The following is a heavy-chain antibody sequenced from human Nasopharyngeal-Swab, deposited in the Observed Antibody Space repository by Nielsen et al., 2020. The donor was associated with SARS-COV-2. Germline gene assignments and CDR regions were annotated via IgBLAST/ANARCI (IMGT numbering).Heavy chain of an antibody. CDR2: INHSGST. CDR1: GGSFSGYY. D-gene: IGHD2-2*02. Sequence: SETLSLTCAVYGGSFSGYYWSWIRQPPGKGLEWIGEINHSGSTNYNPSLKSRVTISVDTSKNQFSLKLSSVTAADTAVYYCARVVVVPAAITGEAYYYYYGMDVWGQGTTVTVSS. J-gene: IGHJ6*02. V-gene: IGHV4-34*01. CDR3: ARVVVVPAAITGEAYYYYYGMDV.